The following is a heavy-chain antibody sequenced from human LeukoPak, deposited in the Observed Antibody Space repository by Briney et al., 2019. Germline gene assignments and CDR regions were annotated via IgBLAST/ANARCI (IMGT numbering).Heavy chain of an antibody. V-gene: IGHV3-48*02. CDR3: ARDQLLRSGRQFDP. Sequence: SGGSLRLSCAASGFTFSSYSMNWVRQAPGKGLEWVSYISSSSSTIYYADSVKGRFTISRDNAKNSLYLQMNSLRDEDTAVYYCARDQLLRSGRQFDPWGQGTLVTVSS. CDR2: ISSSSSTI. CDR1: GFTFSSYS. D-gene: IGHD6-19*01. J-gene: IGHJ5*02.